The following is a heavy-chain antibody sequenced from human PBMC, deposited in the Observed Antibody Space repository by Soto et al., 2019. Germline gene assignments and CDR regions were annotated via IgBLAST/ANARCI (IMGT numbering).Heavy chain of an antibody. Sequence: QVQLVQSGAEVKKPGASVKVSCKVSGYTLTELSMHWVRQAPGKGLEWMGGFDPEDCETIYAQKFQGRVTMTEDTSTDTAYMELSSLRSEATAVYYCATDQSCSGGSCYSDAFDIWGQGTMVTVSS. J-gene: IGHJ3*02. CDR2: FDPEDCET. D-gene: IGHD2-15*01. CDR3: ATDQSCSGGSCYSDAFDI. CDR1: GYTLTELS. V-gene: IGHV1-24*01.